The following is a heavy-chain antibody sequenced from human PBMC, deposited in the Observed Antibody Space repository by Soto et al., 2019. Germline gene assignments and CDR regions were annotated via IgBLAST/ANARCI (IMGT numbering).Heavy chain of an antibody. Sequence: SQTMSVTCPVAGGYISSSGCYWGWINKPPGKGLEWIGSIYYSGSTYYNPSLKSRVTISVDTSKNQFSLKLSSVTAADTAVYYCASLLIAVADYYFDYWGQGTLVTVSS. D-gene: IGHD6-19*01. J-gene: IGHJ4*02. CDR2: IYYSGST. CDR3: ASLLIAVADYYFDY. V-gene: IGHV4-39*01. CDR1: GGYISSSGCY.